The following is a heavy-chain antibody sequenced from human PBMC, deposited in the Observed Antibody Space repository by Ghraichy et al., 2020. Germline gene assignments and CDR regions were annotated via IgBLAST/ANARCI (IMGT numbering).Heavy chain of an antibody. CDR3: ARSVYSRRFDY. CDR2: ITGDARIT. J-gene: IGHJ4*02. CDR1: GFTFDDYP. D-gene: IGHD6-13*01. V-gene: IGHV3-43*02. Sequence: LTCAASGFTFDDYPMSWVRQVPGKGLEWVSLITGDARITYYADSVKGRFTISRDNNKNSLYLQMSSLRTEDTALYYCARSVYSRRFDYWGQGTLVTVSS.